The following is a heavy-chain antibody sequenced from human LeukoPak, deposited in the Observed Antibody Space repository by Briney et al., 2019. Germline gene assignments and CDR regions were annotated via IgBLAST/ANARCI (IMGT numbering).Heavy chain of an antibody. CDR2: ISGSSTYI. CDR3: ARDRRQTLPD. V-gene: IGHV3-21*01. CDR1: GFSFRDYW. J-gene: IGHJ4*02. Sequence: GGSLRLSCAASGFSFRDYWMSWVRQAPGKGLEWVSSISGSSTYIYYADSVKGRFTISRDNAKDSLYLQMNSLGAEDTAVYYCARDRRQTLPDWGQGTLVTVSS.